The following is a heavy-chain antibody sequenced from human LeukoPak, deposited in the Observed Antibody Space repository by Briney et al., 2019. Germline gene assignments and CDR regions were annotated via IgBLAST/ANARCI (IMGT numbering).Heavy chain of an antibody. J-gene: IGHJ4*02. Sequence: SETLSLTCGVSGGSISSGSDYWSWIRQPAGKGLEWIGRIYTSGSTNYNPSLKSRVTISVDTSKNQFSLKLTSVTAADTAVYYCARESLGPPYYFDYWGQGTLVTVSS. CDR1: GGSISSGSDY. D-gene: IGHD1-26*01. CDR3: ARESLGPPYYFDY. V-gene: IGHV4-61*02. CDR2: IYTSGST.